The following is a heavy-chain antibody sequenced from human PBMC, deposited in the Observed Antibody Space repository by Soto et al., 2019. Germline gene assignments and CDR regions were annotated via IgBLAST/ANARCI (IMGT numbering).Heavy chain of an antibody. J-gene: IGHJ6*02. CDR3: ARHSYYDILTGYDMDYYYYGMDV. V-gene: IGHV5-51*01. CDR2: IYPGDSDT. D-gene: IGHD3-9*01. Sequence: ESLTISCTSSGYSFTRYWIGWVRQMPGKGLEWMGIIYPGDSDTRYSPSFQGQVTISADKSISTAYLQWSSLKASDTAMYYCARHSYYDILTGYDMDYYYYGMDVWGQGTTVTVSS. CDR1: GYSFTRYW.